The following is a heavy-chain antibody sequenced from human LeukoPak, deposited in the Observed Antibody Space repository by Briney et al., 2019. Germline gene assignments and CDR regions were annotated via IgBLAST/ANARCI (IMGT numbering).Heavy chain of an antibody. J-gene: IGHJ4*02. CDR1: GGSISSGDYY. D-gene: IGHD4-23*01. Sequence: SETLSLTCTVSGGSISSGDYYWSWIRQPLGKGLEWIGYIYYSGSTYYNPSLKSRVTISVDTSKNQFSLKLSSVTAADTAVYYCARGTTVALYFDYWGQGTLVTVSS. V-gene: IGHV4-30-4*08. CDR2: IYYSGST. CDR3: ARGTTVALYFDY.